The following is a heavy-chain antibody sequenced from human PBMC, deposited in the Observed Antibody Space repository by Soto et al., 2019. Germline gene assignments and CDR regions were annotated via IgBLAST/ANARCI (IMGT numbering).Heavy chain of an antibody. D-gene: IGHD6-13*01. CDR1: GFTFSSYW. Sequence: GSLRLSCTGSGFTFSSYWMSWVRQAPGKGLEWVAVIWYDGSNKYYADSVKGRFTISRDNSKNTLYLQMNSLRAEDTAVYYCARDREGIAAVFDYWGQGTLVTVSS. CDR2: IWYDGSNK. V-gene: IGHV3-33*08. J-gene: IGHJ4*02. CDR3: ARDREGIAAVFDY.